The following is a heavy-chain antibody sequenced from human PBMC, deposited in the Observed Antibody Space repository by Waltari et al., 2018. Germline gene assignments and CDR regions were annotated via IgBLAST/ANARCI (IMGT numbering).Heavy chain of an antibody. CDR2: ISWNSGTI. CDR1: GFTFDDYA. V-gene: IGHV3-9*01. Sequence: EVQLVESGGGLVPPGRSLRLSCAASGFTFDDYAMHWVAGISWNSGTIVYADSVKGRFTISRDNAKNSLYLQMNSLRVEDTALYYCAKVTAFGSGSYDFWGQGTLVTVSS. J-gene: IGHJ4*02. D-gene: IGHD3-10*01. CDR3: AKVTAFGSGSYDF.